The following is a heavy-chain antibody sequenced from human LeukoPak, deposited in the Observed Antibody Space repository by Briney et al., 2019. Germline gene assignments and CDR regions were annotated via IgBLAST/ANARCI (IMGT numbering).Heavy chain of an antibody. D-gene: IGHD3-10*01. V-gene: IGHV1-24*01. CDR3: ATRMVRGVNYYYGMDV. CDR2: FDPEDGET. J-gene: IGHJ6*02. CDR1: GGTFSSYA. Sequence: ASVKVSCKASGGTFSSYAISWVRQAPGQGLEWMGGFDPEDGETIYAQKFQGRVTMTEDTSTDTAYMELSSLRPEDTAVYYCATRMVRGVNYYYGMDVWGQGTTVTVSS.